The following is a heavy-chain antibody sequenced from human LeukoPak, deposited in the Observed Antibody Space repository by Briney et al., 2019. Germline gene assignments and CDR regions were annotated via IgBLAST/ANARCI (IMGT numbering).Heavy chain of an antibody. J-gene: IGHJ4*02. CDR3: ARQDQWEHLGY. CDR2: IYYSGST. V-gene: IGHV4-39*01. Sequence: SETLSLTCTVSGGSISSSDYYWGWIRQPPGKGLEWIGNIYYSGSTYYNPSLKSRVTISVDTSKNQFSLKLSSVTATDTAVYYCARQDQWEHLGYWGQGTLVIVSS. D-gene: IGHD1-26*01. CDR1: GGSISSSDYY.